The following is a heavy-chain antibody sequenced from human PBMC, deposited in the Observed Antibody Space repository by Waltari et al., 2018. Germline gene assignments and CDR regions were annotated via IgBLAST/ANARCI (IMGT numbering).Heavy chain of an antibody. CDR2: IDPNDSYN. J-gene: IGHJ6*02. V-gene: IGHV5-10-1*03. Sequence: EVQLVQSGAEVKKPGESLRISCKGSGYNFTTYWISWGRQMPGKGLEWMGRIDPNDSYNNYSPAVQGHVTISGDKSINTAYLQWSRLRASDTAIYYCARHPVYWDQGHNYGLDVWGQGTTVTVSS. CDR1: GYNFTTYW. D-gene: IGHD1-26*01. CDR3: ARHPVYWDQGHNYGLDV.